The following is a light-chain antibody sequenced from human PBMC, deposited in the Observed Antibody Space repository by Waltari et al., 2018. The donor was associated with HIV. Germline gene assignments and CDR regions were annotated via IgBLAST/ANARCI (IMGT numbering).Light chain of an antibody. CDR1: QSVLYSSNNKNY. CDR2: WAS. CDR3: QQYYSAPPT. V-gene: IGKV4-1*01. J-gene: IGKJ2*01. Sequence: DIVMTQSPDSLAVSLGERATINCKSSQSVLYSSNNKNYLAWYQQKPGQPPKLLIYWASTRESGVPDRFSGRGSGADFTLTISSLQAEDLAVYYCQQYYSAPPTFGQGTKLEIK.